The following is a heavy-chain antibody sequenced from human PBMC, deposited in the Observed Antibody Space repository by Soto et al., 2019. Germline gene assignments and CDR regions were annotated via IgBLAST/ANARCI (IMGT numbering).Heavy chain of an antibody. J-gene: IGHJ6*02. D-gene: IGHD3-16*01. CDR2: MNPNSGNT. Sequence: ASVKVSCKASGYTFTSYYINWVRQATGQGLEWMGWMNPNSGNTDYAQKFQGRVTMTRNTSISTAYMELSSLRSEDTAVYYCASGWLSCPGTSTYYYYGMDVWGQGTTVTVSS. CDR3: ASGWLSCPGTSTYYYYGMDV. CDR1: GYTFTSYY. V-gene: IGHV1-8*01.